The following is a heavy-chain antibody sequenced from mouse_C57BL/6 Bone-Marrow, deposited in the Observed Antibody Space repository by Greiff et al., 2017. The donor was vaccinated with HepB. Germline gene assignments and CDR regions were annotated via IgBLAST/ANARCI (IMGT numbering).Heavy chain of an antibody. V-gene: IGHV6-3*01. CDR2: IRLKSDNYAT. D-gene: IGHD1-2*01. J-gene: IGHJ1*03. Sequence: DVMLVESGGGLVQPGGSMKLSCVASGFTFSNYWMNWVRQSPEKGLEWVAQIRLKSDNYATHYAESVKGRFTISRDDSKSSVYLQMNNLRAEDTGIYYCIPYYGPWYFDVWGTGTTVTVSS. CDR1: GFTFSNYW. CDR3: IPYYGPWYFDV.